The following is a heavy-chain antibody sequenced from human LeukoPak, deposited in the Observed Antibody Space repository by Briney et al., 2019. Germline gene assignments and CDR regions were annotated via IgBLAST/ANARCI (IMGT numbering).Heavy chain of an antibody. CDR1: GGSISSYY. CDR3: ARHYMGSYYNHGLDY. V-gene: IGHV4-4*07. D-gene: IGHD3-10*01. CDR2: IYTSGST. Sequence: SETLSRTCTVSGGSISSYYWSWIRQPAGKGLEWIGRIYTSGSTNYNPSLKSRVTISVDTSKSQFSLRLSSATAADTAVYYCARHYMGSYYNHGLDYWGQGTVVTVSS. J-gene: IGHJ4*02.